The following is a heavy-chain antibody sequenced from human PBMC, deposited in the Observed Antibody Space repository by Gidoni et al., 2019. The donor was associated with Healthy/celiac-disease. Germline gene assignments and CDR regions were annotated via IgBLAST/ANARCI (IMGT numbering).Heavy chain of an antibody. CDR3: ARPYQLLPSPGAGTVYYYYYYMDV. J-gene: IGHJ6*03. D-gene: IGHD2-2*01. CDR1: GYTFTSYG. V-gene: IGHV1-18*04. CDR2: ISAYNGNT. Sequence: QVQLVQSGAEVKKPGASVKVSCKASGYTFTSYGISWVRQAPGPGLEWMGWISAYNGNTTSAQQLQGRFTMPPAPSTSTAYLGLRSLSSDATAVYYCARPYQLLPSPGAGTVYYYYYYMDVWGKGTTVTVSS.